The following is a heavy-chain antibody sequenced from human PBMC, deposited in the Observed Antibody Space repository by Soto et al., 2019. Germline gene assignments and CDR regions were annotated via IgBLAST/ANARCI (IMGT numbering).Heavy chain of an antibody. CDR3: ARPGGMVRGVLISTYIDY. J-gene: IGHJ4*02. D-gene: IGHD3-10*01. Sequence: GGSLRLSCAAPGFNFSDSPVHWVRQAPGKGLEWVASISSYNGYTYYADSIKGRFTISRDNAKKSLYLQMNSLSADDTAFYYCARPGGMVRGVLISTYIDYWGQGTLVTVSS. CDR1: GFNFSDSP. CDR2: ISSYNGYT. V-gene: IGHV3-21*01.